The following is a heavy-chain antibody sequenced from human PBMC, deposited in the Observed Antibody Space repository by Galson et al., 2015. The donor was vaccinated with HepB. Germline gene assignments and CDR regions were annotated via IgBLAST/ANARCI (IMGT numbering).Heavy chain of an antibody. CDR2: IKQDGSDK. J-gene: IGHJ4*02. V-gene: IGHV3-7*01. CDR3: ARGRGNEY. Sequence: SLRLSCAASGLTFSSYWMTWVRHSPGKGLEWVANIKQDGSDKYYVDSVKGRFTISRDNAKNSLYLQMDSLRAEDTAVYYCARGRGNEYWGQGTLVTVSS. CDR1: GLTFSSYW.